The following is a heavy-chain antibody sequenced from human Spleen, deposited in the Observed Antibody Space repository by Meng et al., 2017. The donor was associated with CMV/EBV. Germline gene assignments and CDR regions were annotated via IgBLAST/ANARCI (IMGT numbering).Heavy chain of an antibody. J-gene: IGHJ4*02. D-gene: IGHD6-19*01. CDR3: ARDNIALAGRDY. Sequence: CAVYGGSFNGYYWSWIRQSPGKGLEWIGEINHSGTTNYNPSLKSRVTMSVDTSKNQFSLKLTSVTAADTAVYFCARDNIALAGRDYWGQGTLVTVSS. CDR2: INHSGTT. V-gene: IGHV4-34*01. CDR1: GGSFNGYY.